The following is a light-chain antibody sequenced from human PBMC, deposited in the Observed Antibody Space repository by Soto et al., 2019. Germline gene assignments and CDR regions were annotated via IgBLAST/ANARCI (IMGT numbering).Light chain of an antibody. Sequence: QSALTQPPSASGSPGQSVTISCTGTSSDVGGYKYVSWYQQHPGKAPKLMIYEVSKRPLGVPDRFSGSKSGNTASLTVSGLQAEDEADYHCCSYAGNRTFVFGGGTKLTVL. J-gene: IGLJ3*02. CDR3: CSYAGNRTFV. V-gene: IGLV2-8*01. CDR2: EVS. CDR1: SSDVGGYKY.